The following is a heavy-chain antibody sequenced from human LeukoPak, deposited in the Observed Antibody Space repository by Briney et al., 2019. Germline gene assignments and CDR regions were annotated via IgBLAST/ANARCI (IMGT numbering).Heavy chain of an antibody. CDR2: MSPNSGNT. CDR3: ARGQGSSWYYYYYPMDV. J-gene: IGHJ6*02. V-gene: IGHV1-8*01. D-gene: IGHD6-13*01. CDR1: GYTFTSYD. Sequence: ASVKVSCKASGYTFTSYDINWVRQATGQGLEWMGYMSPNSGNTGYAQKFRGRVTMTRNTSISTAYMELSSLRSEDTAVYYCARGQGSSWYYYYYPMDVWGQGTTVTVSS.